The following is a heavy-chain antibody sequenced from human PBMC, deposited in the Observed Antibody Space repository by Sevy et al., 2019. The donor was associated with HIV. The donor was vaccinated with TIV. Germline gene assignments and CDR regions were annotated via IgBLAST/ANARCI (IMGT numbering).Heavy chain of an antibody. V-gene: IGHV1-24*01. D-gene: IGHD1-26*01. CDR2: FDPEDGET. Sequence: ASVKVSCKVSGYRLTELAMHWVRQAPGKGFEWMGGFDPEDGETIYSQKFQGRVTMTEDTSTDTAYMELRSLRSEDTAVYYCATDLVGSRFGWGQGTLVTVSS. J-gene: IGHJ4*02. CDR3: ATDLVGSRFG. CDR1: GYRLTELA.